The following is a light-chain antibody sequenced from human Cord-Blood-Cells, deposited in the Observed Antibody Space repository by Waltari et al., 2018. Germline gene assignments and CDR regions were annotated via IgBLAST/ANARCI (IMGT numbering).Light chain of an antibody. J-gene: IGKJ1*01. Sequence: DIQMTQSPSTLSXSVGXRVTITCRASQIISSWLXWYQQKPGKAPKLLIYKASSLESGXPSRXSGSGSXTEFTLTISSLQPDDFATXYCXXYXSYSTFGXGTKVXXK. CDR1: QIISSW. CDR3: XXYXSYST. CDR2: KAS. V-gene: IGKV1-5*03.